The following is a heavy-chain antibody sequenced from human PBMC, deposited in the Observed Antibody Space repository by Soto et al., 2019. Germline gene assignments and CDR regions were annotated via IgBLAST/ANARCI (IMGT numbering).Heavy chain of an antibody. CDR2: IWYDGSNK. D-gene: IGHD3-10*01. CDR3: ARDDAYYYGSGSYFLDWYFDL. Sequence: QVQLVESGGGVVQSGRSLRLSCAASGFTFSSYGMHWVRQAPGKGLEWVAVIWYDGSNKYYADSVKGRFTISRDNSKNTLYLQMNSLRAEDTAVYYCARDDAYYYGSGSYFLDWYFDLWGRGTLVTVSS. V-gene: IGHV3-33*01. CDR1: GFTFSSYG. J-gene: IGHJ2*01.